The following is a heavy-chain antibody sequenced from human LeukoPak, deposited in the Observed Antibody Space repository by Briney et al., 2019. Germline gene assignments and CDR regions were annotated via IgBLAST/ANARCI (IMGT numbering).Heavy chain of an antibody. CDR2: IKEDGSEK. J-gene: IGHJ4*02. CDR3: ARDPTNGYCSGGTCSDY. V-gene: IGHV3-7*03. CDR1: GFTFRNYW. Sequence: PGGSLRLSCAASGFTFRNYWMTWVRQAPGKGLEWVANIKEDGSEKYYVGSVKGRCTISRDNAENSLSLKMNSLRAEHTAVYYCARDPTNGYCSGGTCSDYWGQGTLVTVSS. D-gene: IGHD2-15*01.